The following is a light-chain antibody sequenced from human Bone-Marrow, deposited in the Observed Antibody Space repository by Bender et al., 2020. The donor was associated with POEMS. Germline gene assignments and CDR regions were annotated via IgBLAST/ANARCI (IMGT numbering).Light chain of an antibody. Sequence: QSALTQPASVSGSPGQSITISCTGTSSDVGSYNLVSWYQQHPGKAPKLMIYEDSKRPSGVSNRFSGSKSGNTASLTISGLQAEDEADFYCCSYADNSVWVFGGGTKLTVL. J-gene: IGLJ3*02. CDR1: SSDVGSYNL. CDR2: EDS. V-gene: IGLV2-23*01. CDR3: CSYADNSVWV.